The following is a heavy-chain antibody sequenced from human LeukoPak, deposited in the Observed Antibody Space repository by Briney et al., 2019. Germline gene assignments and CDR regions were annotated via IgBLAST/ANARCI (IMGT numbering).Heavy chain of an antibody. CDR3: ARALLRYFDWLLSHDAFDI. Sequence: SVKVSCKASGGTFSSYAISWVRQAPGQGLEWMGGIIPIFGTANYAQKFQGRVTITADESTSTAYMELSSLRSEDTAVYYCARALLRYFDWLLSHDAFDIWGQGTMVTVSS. CDR1: GGTFSSYA. J-gene: IGHJ3*02. CDR2: IIPIFGTA. V-gene: IGHV1-69*13. D-gene: IGHD3-9*01.